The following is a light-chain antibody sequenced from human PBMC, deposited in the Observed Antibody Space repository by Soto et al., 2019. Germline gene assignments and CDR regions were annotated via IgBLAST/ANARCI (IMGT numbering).Light chain of an antibody. CDR2: DAS. CDR3: QQYVNLPYS. J-gene: IGKJ2*01. Sequence: DIQMTQSPSSLSASVGDRVTITCRASQDISNYLNWFQQKPGKAPKLLIYDASTLETGVPSRFSGSGSGTDFTFTIRSLQPEDIATYYCQQYVNLPYSFGQGTKLEIK. V-gene: IGKV1-33*01. CDR1: QDISNY.